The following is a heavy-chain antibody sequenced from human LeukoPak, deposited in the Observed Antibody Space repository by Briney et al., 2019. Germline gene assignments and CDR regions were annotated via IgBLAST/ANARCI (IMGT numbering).Heavy chain of an antibody. Sequence: GGSLRLSCAASGFTLSDYYMSWIRQAPGKGLEWVSYISNSGSTMYYADSVRGRFTISRDNAKNSLYLQMISLRAEDTAVYYCARGARLDTPNECRLVYWGQGTLVTVAS. D-gene: IGHD1-1*01. V-gene: IGHV3-11*01. J-gene: IGHJ4*01. CDR3: ARGARLDTPNECRLVY. CDR2: ISNSGSTM. CDR1: GFTLSDYY.